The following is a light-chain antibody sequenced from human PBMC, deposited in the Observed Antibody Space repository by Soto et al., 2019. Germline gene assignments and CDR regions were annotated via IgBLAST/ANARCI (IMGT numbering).Light chain of an antibody. CDR1: QSISNW. CDR3: QHYNSYSEA. CDR2: KAS. V-gene: IGKV1-5*03. Sequence: DIQMTQSPSTRSASVGDRVTITCRASQSISNWLAWYQQKPGEAPNLLIYKASTLESGVPSRFSGSGYGTEFGLTISSLQPDDFATYYCQHYNSYSEAFGQGTKVDIK. J-gene: IGKJ1*01.